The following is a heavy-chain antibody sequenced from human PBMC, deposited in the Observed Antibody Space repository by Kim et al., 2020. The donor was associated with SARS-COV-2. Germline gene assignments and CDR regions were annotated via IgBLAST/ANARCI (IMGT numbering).Heavy chain of an antibody. CDR3: VRENYWAFDI. CDR1: GFTLSLYS. Sequence: GGSLRLSCATSGFTLSLYSMNWVRQSPGKGLEWVSHISGTGTITKHADSVRGRFTISRDNAKNSLFRQLNGLRAEDTAVYYCVRENYWAFDIWGQGKMVTVSS. CDR2: ISGTGTIT. V-gene: IGHV3-48*04. J-gene: IGHJ3*02. D-gene: IGHD2-15*01.